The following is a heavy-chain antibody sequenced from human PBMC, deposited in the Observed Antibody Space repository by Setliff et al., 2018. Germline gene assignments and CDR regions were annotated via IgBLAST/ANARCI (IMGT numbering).Heavy chain of an antibody. Sequence: ASVKVSCKASGYTFTLFGITWVRQAPGQGLEYMGWISAFNGYTSYEQSFRGRVTMTTDTSTVTAYLDLGSLRSDDTAVYYCARDRAYFSSSHEPLDIWGQGTMVTVSS. D-gene: IGHD6-6*01. V-gene: IGHV1-18*01. J-gene: IGHJ3*02. CDR1: GYTFTLFG. CDR3: ARDRAYFSSSHEPLDI. CDR2: ISAFNGYT.